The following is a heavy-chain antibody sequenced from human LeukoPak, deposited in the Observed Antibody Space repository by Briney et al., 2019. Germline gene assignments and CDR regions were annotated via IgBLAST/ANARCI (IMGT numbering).Heavy chain of an antibody. Sequence: SETLSLTCAVYGGSFSGYYGSWIRQPPGKGLEWIGGINHSGSTNYNPSLKSRVTISVDTSKNQLSLKLSSVTAADTAVYYCARQTSYYYDSSGYPYYFDYWGQGTLVTVSS. CDR2: INHSGST. CDR1: GGSFSGYY. J-gene: IGHJ4*02. D-gene: IGHD3-22*01. CDR3: ARQTSYYYDSSGYPYYFDY. V-gene: IGHV4-34*01.